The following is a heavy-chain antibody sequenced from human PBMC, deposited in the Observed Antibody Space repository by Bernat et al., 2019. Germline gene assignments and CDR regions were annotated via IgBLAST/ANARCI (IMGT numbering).Heavy chain of an antibody. Sequence: EVQLLESGGGLVQPGGSLRLSCAASGFTFSSYAMSWVRQAPGKGLEWVSGISGSGGSTYYADSVKGRFTISRDNSKNTLYLQMNSLRAEDTAVYYWARVYGSGSYLNWLDPWGQGTLVTVSS. CDR1: GFTFSSYA. D-gene: IGHD3-10*01. CDR2: ISGSGGST. CDR3: ARVYGSGSYLNWLDP. V-gene: IGHV3-23*01. J-gene: IGHJ5*02.